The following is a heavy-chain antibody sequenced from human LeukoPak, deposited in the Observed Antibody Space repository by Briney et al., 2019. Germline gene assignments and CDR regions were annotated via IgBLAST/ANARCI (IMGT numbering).Heavy chain of an antibody. J-gene: IGHJ5*02. CDR1: GYTFTSYA. CDR2: INAGNGNT. D-gene: IGHD3-22*01. V-gene: IGHV1-3*01. Sequence: ASVKVSCKASGYTFTSYAMHWVRQAPGQRLEWMGWINAGNGNTKYSQKFQGRVTITRDTSASTAYMELSSLRSEDTAVYYCARDLLLPRDYYDSSTFDPWGQGTLVTVSS. CDR3: ARDLLLPRDYYDSSTFDP.